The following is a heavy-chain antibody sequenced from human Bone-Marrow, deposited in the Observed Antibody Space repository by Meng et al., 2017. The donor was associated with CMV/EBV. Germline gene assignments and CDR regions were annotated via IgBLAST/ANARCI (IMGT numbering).Heavy chain of an antibody. V-gene: IGHV3-7*01. D-gene: IGHD6-13*01. CDR2: IKQDGSEK. J-gene: IGHJ4*02. CDR3: ARARRYSSSRYYFDY. CDR1: GFTFSSYW. Sequence: GGSLRLSCAASGFTFSSYWMSWVRQAPGKGLEWVANIKQDGSEKYYVDSVKGRFTISRDNAKNSLYLQMNSLRAEDTAVYYCARARRYSSSRYYFDYWGQGTLVTVSS.